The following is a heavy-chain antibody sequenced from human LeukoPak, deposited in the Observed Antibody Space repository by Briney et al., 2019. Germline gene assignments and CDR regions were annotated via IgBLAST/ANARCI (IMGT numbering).Heavy chain of an antibody. CDR3: AKLGCSSTSCYHI. D-gene: IGHD2-2*01. J-gene: IGHJ3*02. CDR1: GFTFSSYG. CDR2: IRYDGSNK. Sequence: GSLRLSCAASGFTFSSYGMHWVRQAPSKGLEWVAFIRYDGSNKYYADSVKGRFTISRDNSKNTLYLQMNSLRAEDTAVYYCAKLGCSSTSCYHIWGQGTMVTVSS. V-gene: IGHV3-30*02.